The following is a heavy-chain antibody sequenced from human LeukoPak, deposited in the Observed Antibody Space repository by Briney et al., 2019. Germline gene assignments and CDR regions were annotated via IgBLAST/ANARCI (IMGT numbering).Heavy chain of an antibody. Sequence: SETLSLTCAVYGGSFSGYYWSWIRQPPGKGLEWIGEINHSGSTNYNPSLKSRVTISVDTSKSQFSLKLSSVTAADTAVYYCASRGERPYYYYYMDVWGKGTTVTVSS. CDR1: GGSFSGYY. CDR3: ASRGERPYYYYYMDV. J-gene: IGHJ6*03. V-gene: IGHV4-34*01. D-gene: IGHD3-16*01. CDR2: INHSGST.